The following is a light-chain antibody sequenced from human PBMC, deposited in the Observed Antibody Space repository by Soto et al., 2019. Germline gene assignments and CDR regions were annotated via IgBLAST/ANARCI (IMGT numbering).Light chain of an antibody. Sequence: EIVMTQSPATLSVSPGERASLSCWASQSLRSHLAWYQQKPGQAPRLLIHGASTRAAVIPARFTGSETGTEFTLTISSRKPADYEVYYLQRYDACPLTFGGGTNVEIK. V-gene: IGKV3-15*01. CDR3: QRYDACPLT. CDR1: QSLRSH. CDR2: GAS. J-gene: IGKJ4*01.